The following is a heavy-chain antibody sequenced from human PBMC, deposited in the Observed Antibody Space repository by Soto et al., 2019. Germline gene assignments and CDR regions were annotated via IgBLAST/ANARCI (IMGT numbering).Heavy chain of an antibody. J-gene: IGHJ6*03. Sequence: QVQLVESGGGVVQPGTSLRLSCTASGFKFSYYGMHWVRQGPGKGLEWVAAIWYDGGRDYYSDSVEGRFTISRDNFKNTVYLEMNSLRVEDTAVYYCARATSHFYYYMDVWGEGTTVTVSS. V-gene: IGHV3-33*01. CDR1: GFKFSYYG. CDR3: ARATSHFYYYMDV. CDR2: IWYDGGRD.